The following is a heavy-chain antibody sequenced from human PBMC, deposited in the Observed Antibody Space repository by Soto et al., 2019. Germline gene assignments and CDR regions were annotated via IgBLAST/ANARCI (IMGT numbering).Heavy chain of an antibody. Sequence: LRLSCAASGFTFRNAWMSWVRQAPGKGLEWVGRIKSKTDGGTTDYAAPVKGRFTISRDDSKNTLYLQMNSLKTEDTAVYYCTTVTMIVVVRPGGVDYWGQGTLVTVS. V-gene: IGHV3-15*01. J-gene: IGHJ4*02. CDR1: GFTFRNAW. CDR2: IKSKTDGGTT. D-gene: IGHD3-22*01. CDR3: TTVTMIVVVRPGGVDY.